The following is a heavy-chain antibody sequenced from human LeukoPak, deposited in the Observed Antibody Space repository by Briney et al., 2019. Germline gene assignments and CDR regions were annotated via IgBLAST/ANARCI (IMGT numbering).Heavy chain of an antibody. J-gene: IGHJ4*02. CDR3: ARAGEYSSSWYYFDY. D-gene: IGHD6-13*01. Sequence: GASVKVSCKASGYTFTGYYMHWVRQAPGQGLEWMGWINPNSGGTNYAQKFQGRVTMTRDTSISTAYMELSRLRSDDTAVYYCARAGEYSSSWYYFDYRGQGTLVTVSS. CDR1: GYTFTGYY. CDR2: INPNSGGT. V-gene: IGHV1-2*02.